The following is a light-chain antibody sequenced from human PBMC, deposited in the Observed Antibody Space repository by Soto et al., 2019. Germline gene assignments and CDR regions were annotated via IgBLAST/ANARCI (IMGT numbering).Light chain of an antibody. Sequence: QSVLTQPASVSGSPGQSITLLCTGTSSDFGIYNSVSWYQQHPGKAPKLMIHDVTNRPSGVSGRFSGSRSGNTASLTISGLQAEDEADYYCSPFTSSSSYVFGPGTKATVL. V-gene: IGLV2-14*03. J-gene: IGLJ1*01. CDR3: SPFTSSSSYV. CDR1: SSDFGIYNS. CDR2: DVT.